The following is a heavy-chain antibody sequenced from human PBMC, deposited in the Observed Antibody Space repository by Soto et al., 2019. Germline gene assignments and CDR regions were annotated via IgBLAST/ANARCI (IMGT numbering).Heavy chain of an antibody. CDR1: GYTFTGYY. J-gene: IGHJ3*02. V-gene: IGHV1-2*04. CDR3: ARLAPMGIAAAGTSAFDI. Sequence: ASVKVSCKASGYTFTGYYMHWVRQAPGQGLEWMGWINPNSGGTNYAQKFQGWVTMTRDTSISTAYMELSRLRSDDTAVYYCARLAPMGIAAAGTSAFDIWGQGTMVTV. D-gene: IGHD6-13*01. CDR2: INPNSGGT.